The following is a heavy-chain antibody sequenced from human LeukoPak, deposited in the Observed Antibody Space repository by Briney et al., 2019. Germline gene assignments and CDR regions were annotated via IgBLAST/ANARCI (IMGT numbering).Heavy chain of an antibody. D-gene: IGHD5-24*01. CDR2: IYYSGST. J-gene: IGHJ4*02. Sequence: KPSETLSLTCTVSGGSISSYYWSWIRQPPGKGLEWIGYIYYSGSTNYNPSLKGRVTISVDTSKNQFSLKLSSVTAADTAVYYCAREGVPGIEMAIDYWGQGTLVTVSS. V-gene: IGHV4-59*01. CDR3: AREGVPGIEMAIDY. CDR1: GGSISSYY.